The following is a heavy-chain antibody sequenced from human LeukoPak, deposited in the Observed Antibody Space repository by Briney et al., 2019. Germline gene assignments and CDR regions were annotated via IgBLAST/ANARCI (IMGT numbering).Heavy chain of an antibody. Sequence: SETLSLTCTVSGGSISSSSAYWGWIRQPPGKGLEWIGSIYYSRNTYYNPSLKSRVTISADTSKNQFSLTLGSVSATDTAVYYCVSPRGFSYGYFDYWGQRTLVTVSS. D-gene: IGHD5-18*01. CDR2: IYYSRNT. CDR3: VSPRGFSYGYFDY. CDR1: GGSISSSSAY. V-gene: IGHV4-39*01. J-gene: IGHJ4*02.